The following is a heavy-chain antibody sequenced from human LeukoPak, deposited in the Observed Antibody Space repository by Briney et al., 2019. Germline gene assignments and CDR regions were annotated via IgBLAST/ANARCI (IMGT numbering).Heavy chain of an antibody. J-gene: IGHJ3*02. CDR1: GFTFSNHA. CDR2: ISSLGGST. D-gene: IGHD3-10*01. V-gene: IGHV3-64*01. CDR3: AAVLLWFGELDSAFDI. Sequence: PGGSLRLSCAASGFTFSNHAMHWVRQAPGKGLEYVSAISSLGGSTYYANSVKGRFTISRDNSKNTLYLQMGSLRAEDMAVYYCAAVLLWFGELDSAFDIWGQGTMVTVSS.